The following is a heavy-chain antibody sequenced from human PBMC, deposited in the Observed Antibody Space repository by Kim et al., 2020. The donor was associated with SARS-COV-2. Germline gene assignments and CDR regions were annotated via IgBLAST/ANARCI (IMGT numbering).Heavy chain of an antibody. D-gene: IGHD2-15*01. V-gene: IGHV5-10-1*01. Sequence: GESLKISCKGSGYSFTSYWISWVRQMPGKGLEWMGRIDPSDSYTNYSPSFQGHVTISADKSISTAYLQWSSLKASDTAMYYCGYTHCSGGSCRYYYYDMDVWGQGTTVTVSS. CDR3: GYTHCSGGSCRYYYYDMDV. J-gene: IGHJ6*02. CDR1: GYSFTSYW. CDR2: IDPSDSYT.